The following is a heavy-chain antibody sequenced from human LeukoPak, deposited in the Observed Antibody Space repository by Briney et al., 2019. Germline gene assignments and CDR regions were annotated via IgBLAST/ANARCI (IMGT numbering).Heavy chain of an antibody. D-gene: IGHD3-10*01. CDR2: IISTANAI. J-gene: IGHJ4*02. CDR3: ARDSSWSFDY. Sequence: PGGSLRLSCAASGLTFSSYSMTWVRQAPGKGLEWISYIISTANAIYYADSVKGRFTISRDNARNSVYLQMNSLRAEDTAVYYCARDSSWSFDYWGQGILVTVSS. CDR1: GLTFSSYS. V-gene: IGHV3-48*01.